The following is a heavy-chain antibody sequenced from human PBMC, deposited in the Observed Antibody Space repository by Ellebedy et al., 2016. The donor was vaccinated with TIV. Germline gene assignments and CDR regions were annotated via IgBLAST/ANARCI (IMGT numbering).Heavy chain of an antibody. CDR2: IYYSGST. CDR3: ARVTMVRGVIRYYGMDV. Sequence: MPSETLSLTCTVSGGSISSSSYYWGWIRQPPGKGLEWIGSIYYSGSTYYNPSLKSRVTISVDTSKNQFSLKLSSVTAADTAVYYCARVTMVRGVIRYYGMDVWGQGTTVTVSS. CDR1: GGSISSSSYY. V-gene: IGHV4-39*07. J-gene: IGHJ6*02. D-gene: IGHD3-10*01.